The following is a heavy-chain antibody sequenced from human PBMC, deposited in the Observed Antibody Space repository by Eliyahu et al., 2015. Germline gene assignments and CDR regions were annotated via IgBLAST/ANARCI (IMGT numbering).Heavy chain of an antibody. CDR1: EFXFTDAW. J-gene: IGHJ4*02. CDR3: TTVGPPRYSDL. D-gene: IGHD3/OR15-3a*01. Sequence: EVQLVESGGDLVKPGGSLRLSXAGSEFXFTDAWMSWVRQAPGKGLEWVGRIKSKNYGGTTDYAAPVKGRFTISRDDSKNTVYLQMNSLKTDDTAFYYCTTVGPPRYSDLWGQGTLVTVSS. V-gene: IGHV3-15*01. CDR2: IKSKNYGGTT.